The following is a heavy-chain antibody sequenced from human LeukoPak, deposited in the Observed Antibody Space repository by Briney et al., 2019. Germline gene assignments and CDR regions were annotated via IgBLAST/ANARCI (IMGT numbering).Heavy chain of an antibody. CDR2: IDPSDSYT. CDR3: ARHPQGGSGATNWFDP. J-gene: IGHJ5*02. V-gene: IGHV5-10-1*01. CDR1: GYSLTSYW. Sequence: GESLRIVCEGSGYSLTSYWINWGRQMPGKGLEWIGKIDPSDSYTNYSPSFQGHVTLSADKSISTAYLQWSSLKASDTAMYYCARHPQGGSGATNWFDPWGQGTLVTVSS. D-gene: IGHD3-10*01.